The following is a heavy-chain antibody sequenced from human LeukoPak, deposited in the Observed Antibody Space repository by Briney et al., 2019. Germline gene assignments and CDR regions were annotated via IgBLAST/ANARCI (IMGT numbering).Heavy chain of an antibody. CDR1: GDSVSGYY. CDR3: AGDSSSWHRADY. D-gene: IGHD6-13*01. CDR2: THRSGNT. J-gene: IGHJ4*02. V-gene: IGHV4-59*08. Sequence: SETLSLTCIVSGDSVSGYYWNWIRQPPGKGLEWIGYTHRSGNTLYNPSLKSRVTISVDTSKNQFSLKLSSVTAADTAMYYCAGDSSSWHRADYWGQGTLVTVSS.